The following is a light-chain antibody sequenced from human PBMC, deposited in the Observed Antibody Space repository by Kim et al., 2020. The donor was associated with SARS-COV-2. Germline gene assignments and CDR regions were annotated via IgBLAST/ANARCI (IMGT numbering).Light chain of an antibody. V-gene: IGKV1-5*03. J-gene: IGKJ2*01. CDR1: QSISIW. CDR2: KAS. CDR3: QQYNSYSYT. Sequence: SASVGDRVTMTCRASQSISIWLAWYQQKPGKAPKLLIYKASSLESVVSSRFSGSGSGTEFTLTISSLQPDDFATYYCQQYNSYSYTFGQGTKLEI.